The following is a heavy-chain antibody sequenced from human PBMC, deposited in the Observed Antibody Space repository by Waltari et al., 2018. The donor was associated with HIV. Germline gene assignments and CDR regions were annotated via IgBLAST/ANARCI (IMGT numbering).Heavy chain of an antibody. V-gene: IGHV1-46*03. CDR2: HNPRSGAT. J-gene: IGHJ4*01. D-gene: IGHD3-16*01. CDR3: HRPWETDQGGRDL. Sequence: QDHLIQSGTEEKKPGASLRFSCRASGSKFISYFIHGVRQAPGQGLEWMGDHNPRSGATGYAQKLRDRLTSTGGASANTAYLDLKGLPFDDTATYFCHRPWETDQGGRDLWGQGTLVIVS. CDR1: GSKFISYF.